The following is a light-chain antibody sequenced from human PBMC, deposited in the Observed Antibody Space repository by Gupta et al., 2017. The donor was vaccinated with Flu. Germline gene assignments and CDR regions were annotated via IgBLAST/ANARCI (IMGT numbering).Light chain of an antibody. CDR2: EDN. V-gene: IGLV6-57*01. Sequence: FMLTKPHSVSSSPGKTVTLSCTRSRRSIASNYVQLYQQRPGSSPTTLIYEDNQRPSGVPDRFSGSIDSSSNSASLTISGLKTEDEADYYCQAYDSSNHVVFGGGTKLTVL. CDR3: QAYDSSNHVV. CDR1: RRSIASNY. J-gene: IGLJ2*01.